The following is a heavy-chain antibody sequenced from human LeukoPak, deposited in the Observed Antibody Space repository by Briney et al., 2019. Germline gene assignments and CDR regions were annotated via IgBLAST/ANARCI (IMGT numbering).Heavy chain of an antibody. CDR2: IYSGGSI. Sequence: GGSLRLSCAASGLTVSRNYMSWVRQAPGKGLEWVSIIYSGGSIYYADSVKGRFIISRDTSKNTLYLQMNSLRAEDTAVYYCARQRDTVGASGGCDIWGQGTMVTVSS. CDR3: ARQRDTVGASGGCDI. J-gene: IGHJ3*02. CDR1: GLTVSRNY. V-gene: IGHV3-66*04. D-gene: IGHD5-12*01.